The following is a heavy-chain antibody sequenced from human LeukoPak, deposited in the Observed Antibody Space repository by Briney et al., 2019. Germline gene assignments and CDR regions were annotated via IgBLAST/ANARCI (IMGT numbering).Heavy chain of an antibody. J-gene: IGHJ4*02. CDR1: GGSFSGYY. V-gene: IGHV4-34*01. CDR2: INHSGST. CDR3: ARLKYYYGSGSLQYGLDY. Sequence: PSETLSLTCAAYGGSFSGYYWSWIRQPPGKGLEWIGEINHSGSTNYNPSLKSRVTISVDTSKNQFSLKLSSVTAADTAVYYCARLKYYYGSGSLQYGLDYWGQGTLVTVSS. D-gene: IGHD3-10*01.